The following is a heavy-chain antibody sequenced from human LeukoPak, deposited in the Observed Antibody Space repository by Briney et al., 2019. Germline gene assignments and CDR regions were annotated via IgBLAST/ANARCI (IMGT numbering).Heavy chain of an antibody. V-gene: IGHV4-59*01. CDR3: ASHNRGYDFWSVDP. Sequence: SETLSLTCTVSGGSISSYYWSWIRQPPGKGLEWIGYIYYSGSTNYNPSLKSRVTISVDTSKNQFSLKLSSVTAADTAVYYCASHNRGYDFWSVDPWGQGTLVTVSS. CDR2: IYYSGST. J-gene: IGHJ5*02. D-gene: IGHD3-3*01. CDR1: GGSISSYY.